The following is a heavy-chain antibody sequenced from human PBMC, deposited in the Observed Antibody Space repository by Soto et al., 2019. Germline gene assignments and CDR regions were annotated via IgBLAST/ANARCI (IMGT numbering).Heavy chain of an antibody. CDR2: IYYSGST. CDR1: GGSISSYD. V-gene: IGHV4-59*01. D-gene: IGHD3-10*01. Sequence: QVQLQESGPGLVKPSETLSLTCTVSGGSISSYDWSWIRQPPGKGLEWIGYIYYSGSTNYNPSLKSRVTISVDTSKNQFADTAVYYCARRYGKNAFDIWGQGTMVTVSS. CDR3: DI. J-gene: IGHJ3*02.